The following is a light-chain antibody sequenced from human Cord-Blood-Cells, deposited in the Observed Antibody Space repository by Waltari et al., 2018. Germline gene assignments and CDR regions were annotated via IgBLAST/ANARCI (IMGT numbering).Light chain of an antibody. V-gene: IGLV2-8*01. CDR2: EVS. CDR3: SSYAGSNNLV. J-gene: IGLJ3*02. Sequence: QSALTQPPSASGSPGQSVTISCTGTSSDVGGYNYVSWYQQHPGKAPKLMIYEVSKRPSWFPDRFSGAKSGKTASLTVSGLQAEDEADYYCSSYAGSNNLVFGGGTKLTVL. CDR1: SSDVGGYNY.